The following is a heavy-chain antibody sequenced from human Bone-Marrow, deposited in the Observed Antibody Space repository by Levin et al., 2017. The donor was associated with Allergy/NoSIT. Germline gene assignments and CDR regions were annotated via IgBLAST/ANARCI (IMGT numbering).Heavy chain of an antibody. D-gene: IGHD4-23*01. Sequence: SETLSLTCTVSGGSLSSYYWSWIRQPPGKGLEWIGYSHYSGSTNYNPPLKSRVTISLDTSKNQFSLKLTSVTSADTAVYYCAREYGGSWYFDRWGRGTLVSVSS. CDR3: AREYGGSWYFDR. CDR1: GGSLSSYY. J-gene: IGHJ2*01. CDR2: SHYSGST. V-gene: IGHV4-59*01.